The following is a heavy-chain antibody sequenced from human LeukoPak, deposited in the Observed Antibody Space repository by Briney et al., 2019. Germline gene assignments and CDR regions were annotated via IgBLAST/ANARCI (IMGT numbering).Heavy chain of an antibody. D-gene: IGHD2-8*01. CDR1: GFTFSSYS. Sequence: QPGGSLRLSCAASGFTFSSYSMNWVRQAPGKGLEWVSYISSSSSTIYYADSVKGRFTISRDNAKNSLYLQMNSLRAEDTAVYYCARDLEKDMVYAIAYWGQGTLVTVSS. J-gene: IGHJ4*02. CDR2: ISSSSSTI. V-gene: IGHV3-48*01. CDR3: ARDLEKDMVYAIAY.